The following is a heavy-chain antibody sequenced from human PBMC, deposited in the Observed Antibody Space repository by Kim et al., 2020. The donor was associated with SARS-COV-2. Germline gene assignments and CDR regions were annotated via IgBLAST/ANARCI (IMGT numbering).Heavy chain of an antibody. D-gene: IGHD3-10*01. J-gene: IGHJ4*02. V-gene: IGHV3-48*02. Sequence: DAVKGRFTISRDNAKNSLYLQMSSLRDEDTAVYYCAREKVLVRGVIHFDYWGQGTLVTVSS. CDR3: AREKVLVRGVIHFDY.